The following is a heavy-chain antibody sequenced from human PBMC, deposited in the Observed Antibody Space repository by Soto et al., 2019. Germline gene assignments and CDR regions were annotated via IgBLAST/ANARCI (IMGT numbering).Heavy chain of an antibody. V-gene: IGHV1-69*12. CDR2: IIPIFGTA. J-gene: IGHJ6*02. Sequence: QVQLVQSGAEVKKPGSSVKVSCKASGGTFSTDSISWVRQAPGQGLEWMGGIIPIFGTANNAQKFQGRVTITADESTSTAYMELSCLRSEDTAVYFCAREIDGYYGMDVWGQGTTVTVAS. CDR1: GGTFSTDS. CDR3: AREIDGYYGMDV.